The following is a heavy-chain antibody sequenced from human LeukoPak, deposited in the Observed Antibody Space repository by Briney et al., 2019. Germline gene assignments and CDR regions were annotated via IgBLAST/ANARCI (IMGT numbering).Heavy chain of an antibody. D-gene: IGHD2-8*02. V-gene: IGHV4-59*01. J-gene: IGHJ4*02. CDR1: GGSISSYY. CDR3: ARAVAYGIDTGYFDY. Sequence: SETLSLTCTVSGGSISSYYWSWIRQPPGKGLEWIGYIYYSGSTNYNPSLKSRISISVDTSKNQFSLNLNSVTAADTAVYYCARAVAYGIDTGYFDYWGQGTLVTVSS. CDR2: IYYSGST.